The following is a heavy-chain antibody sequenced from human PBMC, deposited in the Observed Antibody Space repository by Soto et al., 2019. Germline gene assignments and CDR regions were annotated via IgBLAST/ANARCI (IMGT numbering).Heavy chain of an antibody. D-gene: IGHD3-9*01. CDR2: ISGSGGST. V-gene: IGHV3-23*01. Sequence: QLGGSLRLSCAASGFTFSSYAMSWVRQAPGKGLEWVSAISGSGGSTYYADSVKGRFTISRDNSKNTLYLQMNSLRAEDTAVYYCAKCRVVDYDILTGYYSFDYWGQGTLVTVSS. CDR1: GFTFSSYA. J-gene: IGHJ4*02. CDR3: AKCRVVDYDILTGYYSFDY.